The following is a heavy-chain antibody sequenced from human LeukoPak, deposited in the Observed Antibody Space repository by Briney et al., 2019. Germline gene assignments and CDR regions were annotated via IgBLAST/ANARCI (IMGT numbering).Heavy chain of an antibody. CDR1: GGSFSGYY. D-gene: IGHD5-12*01. V-gene: IGHV4-34*01. CDR2: INHSGST. CDR3: ARGKWQSVIDY. J-gene: IGHJ4*02. Sequence: SETLSLTCAVYGGSFSGYYWSWIRQPPGKGLEWIGEINHSGSTNYSPSLKSRVTISVDTSKNQFSLKLSSVTAADTAVYYCARGKWQSVIDYWGQGTLVTVSS.